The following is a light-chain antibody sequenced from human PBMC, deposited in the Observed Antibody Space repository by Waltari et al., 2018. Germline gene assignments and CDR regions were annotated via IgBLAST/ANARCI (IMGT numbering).Light chain of an antibody. CDR1: QIVSSN. CDR3: QQYRNWPPWT. V-gene: IGKV3D-15*01. Sequence: EIVMTQSPATLSVSPGERATLSCRASQIVSSNLAWYQQQPGQAPRLLIAGASTRATGIPARFSGSWSGTEFTLTISSLQSEDFAVYYCQQYRNWPPWTFGQGTKVEIK. J-gene: IGKJ1*01. CDR2: GAS.